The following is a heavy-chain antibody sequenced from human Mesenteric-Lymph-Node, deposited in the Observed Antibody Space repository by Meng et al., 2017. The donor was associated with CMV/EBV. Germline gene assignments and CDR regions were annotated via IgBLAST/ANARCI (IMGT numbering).Heavy chain of an antibody. CDR1: GFTFSSYA. V-gene: IGHV3-23*01. J-gene: IGHJ4*02. D-gene: IGHD3-22*01. CDR3: AKDWLGYFDSSGYFDY. CDR2: ISGSGGDT. Sequence: LSLTCAASGFTFSSYAMSWVRQAPGKGLEWVSTISGSGGDTYYADSVKGRFTISRDNSKNTLYLQMNSLRAEDAAVYYCAKDWLGYFDSSGYFDYWGQGTLVTVSS.